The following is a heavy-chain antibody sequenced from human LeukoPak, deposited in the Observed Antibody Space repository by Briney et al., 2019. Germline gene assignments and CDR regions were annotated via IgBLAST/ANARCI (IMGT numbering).Heavy chain of an antibody. Sequence: PWGSLRLSCAASGFTVSSNYMSWVRQAPGKGLEWVSVIYSGGSTYYADSVKGRFTISRDNSKNTLYLQMNSLRAEDTAVYYCAKDADSSSWYGREDYWGQGTLVTVSS. CDR2: IYSGGST. CDR1: GFTVSSNY. V-gene: IGHV3-53*05. CDR3: AKDADSSSWYGREDY. D-gene: IGHD6-13*01. J-gene: IGHJ4*02.